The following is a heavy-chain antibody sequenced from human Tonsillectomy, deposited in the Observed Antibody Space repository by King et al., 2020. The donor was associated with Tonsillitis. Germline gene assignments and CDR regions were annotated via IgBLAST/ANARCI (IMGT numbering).Heavy chain of an antibody. J-gene: IGHJ6*02. D-gene: IGHD3-10*01. V-gene: IGHV5-51*01. CDR2: IYPDDSNT. Sequence: VQLVESGAEMKKPGESLKISCKGSGYSFASYWIGWVRQTPGKGLEWMGIIYPDDSNTRYSPSFQGQVTISVDKSISTAYLQWNSLQASDTATYYCASWWFGETYIRAPTENYYYDVMDVWGQGTRVTVSS. CDR1: GYSFASYW. CDR3: ASWWFGETYIRAPTENYYYDVMDV.